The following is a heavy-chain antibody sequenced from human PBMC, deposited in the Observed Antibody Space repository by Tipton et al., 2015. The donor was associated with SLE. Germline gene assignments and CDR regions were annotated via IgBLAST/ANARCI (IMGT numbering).Heavy chain of an antibody. CDR1: GFTFSSYW. Sequence: SLRLSCAASGFTFSSYWMSWVRQAPGKGLEWVANIKQDGSEKYYVDSVKGRFTISRDNAKNSLYLQMNSLRAEDTAVYYCARDSSSGSWGGAFDIWGQGTMVTVSS. V-gene: IGHV3-7*01. CDR2: IKQDGSEK. CDR3: ARDSSSGSWGGAFDI. D-gene: IGHD6-6*01. J-gene: IGHJ3*02.